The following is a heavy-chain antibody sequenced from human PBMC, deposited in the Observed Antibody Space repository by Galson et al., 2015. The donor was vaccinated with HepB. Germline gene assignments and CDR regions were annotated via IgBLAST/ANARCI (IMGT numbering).Heavy chain of an antibody. CDR3: AVSYYHDRSGYFVH. V-gene: IGHV3-66*01. D-gene: IGHD3-22*01. Sequence: SLRLSCAVSGFKVSSNYISWVRQAPGKGLEWVSVISSGGSAYYADFVKGRFFITRDSSKNTLFLQMNSLRAEDTAVYYCAVSYYHDRSGYFVHWGQGTLVTVSS. CDR2: ISSGGSA. CDR1: GFKVSSNY. J-gene: IGHJ4*02.